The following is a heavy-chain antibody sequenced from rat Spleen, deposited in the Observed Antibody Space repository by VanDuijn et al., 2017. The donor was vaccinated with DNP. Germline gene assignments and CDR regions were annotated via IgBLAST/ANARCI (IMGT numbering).Heavy chain of an antibody. CDR2: ITTSGDRT. CDR1: GFTFSYYY. CDR3: ARDLEHY. Sequence: EVRLEESGGGLVQPGGSLNLSCVVSGFTFSYYYMAWVRQAPKKGLEVVATITTSGDRTSYPDSVKGRFTISRDNAKNTLYLQMNSLRSEDTATYCCARDLEHYWGQGVMVTVSS. V-gene: IGHV5-25*01. J-gene: IGHJ2*01.